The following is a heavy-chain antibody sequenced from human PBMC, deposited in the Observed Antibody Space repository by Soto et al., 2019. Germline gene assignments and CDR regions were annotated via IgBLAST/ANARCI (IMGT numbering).Heavy chain of an antibody. D-gene: IGHD2-15*01. CDR2: LYYNGST. CDR3: ARDEPDFSGGSCYSETAFDS. V-gene: IGHV4-30-4*01. J-gene: IGHJ3*02. CDR1: GGSISSGDYY. Sequence: QVQLQESGPGLVKPSQTLSLTCTVSGGSISSGDYYWSWIRQPPGKGLEWIGSLYYNGSTYYNPSLQCRVTRSVDTSKNPSSLKLSSVTAADTAVYYCARDEPDFSGGSCYSETAFDSWGQGTMDTVSS.